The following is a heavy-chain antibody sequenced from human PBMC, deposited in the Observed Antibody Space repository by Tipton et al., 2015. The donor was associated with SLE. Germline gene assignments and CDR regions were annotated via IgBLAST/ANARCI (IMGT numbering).Heavy chain of an antibody. Sequence: SLRLSCAASGFTFSSYAMHWVRQAPGKGLEWVAVISYDGSNKYYADSVKGRFTISRDNSKNTLYLQMNSLRAEDTAVYYCARERLGALTAFDIWGQGTMGTVSS. J-gene: IGHJ3*02. V-gene: IGHV3-30*04. CDR2: ISYDGSNK. D-gene: IGHD3-16*01. CDR1: GFTFSSYA. CDR3: ARERLGALTAFDI.